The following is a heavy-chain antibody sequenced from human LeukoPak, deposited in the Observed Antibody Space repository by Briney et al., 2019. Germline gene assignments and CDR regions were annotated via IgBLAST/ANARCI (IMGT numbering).Heavy chain of an antibody. D-gene: IGHD3-10*01. CDR3: AGESTGTFDY. CDR1: GVSISSGGYY. CDR2: IYYSGST. V-gene: IGHV4-31*03. J-gene: IGHJ4*02. Sequence: SQTLSLTCTVSGVSISSGGYYWSWIRQHPGKGLEWIGYIYYSGSTYYNPSLKSRVTISVDTYKNQFSLKLSSVTAADTAVYYCAGESTGTFDYWGQGTLVTVSS.